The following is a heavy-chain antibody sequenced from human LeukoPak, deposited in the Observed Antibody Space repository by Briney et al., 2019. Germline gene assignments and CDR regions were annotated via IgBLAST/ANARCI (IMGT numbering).Heavy chain of an antibody. D-gene: IGHD6-13*01. J-gene: IGHJ5*02. CDR1: GYNFPIYW. Sequence: PGESLKISCQGSGYNFPIYWIGWVRQMPGQGLEWMGIIYPDDSNTIYGPSFQGQVTISADKSINTAYLEWSSLKASDTAIYYCARHPRRYSSSPDGWFDPWGQGTLVTVSS. CDR2: IYPDDSNT. V-gene: IGHV5-51*01. CDR3: ARHPRRYSSSPDGWFDP.